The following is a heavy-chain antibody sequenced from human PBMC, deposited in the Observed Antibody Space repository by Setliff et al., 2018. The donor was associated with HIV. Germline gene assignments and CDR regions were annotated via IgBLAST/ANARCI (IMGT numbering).Heavy chain of an antibody. J-gene: IGHJ3*02. D-gene: IGHD3-16*01. CDR2: FDPEDGET. V-gene: IGHV1-24*01. CDR3: ATDRPTYYDYVWGSPNGRKAFDI. Sequence: ASVKVSCKVSGYTLTELSMHWVRQAPGKGLEWMGSFDPEDGETTYAQKFQGRVTMTEDTSTDTAYMELSSLRSEDTAVYYCATDRPTYYDYVWGSPNGRKAFDIWGQGTMGTVS. CDR1: GYTLTELS.